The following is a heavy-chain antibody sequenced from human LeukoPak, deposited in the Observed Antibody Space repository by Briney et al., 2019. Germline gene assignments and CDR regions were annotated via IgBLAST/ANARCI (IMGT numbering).Heavy chain of an antibody. J-gene: IGHJ5*02. CDR1: GYSISSGYY. Sequence: PSETLSLTCAVSGYSISSGYYWGWIRQPPGKGLEWIGGIYHSGSTYYNPSLKSRVTISVDTSKNQFSLKLSSVTAADTAVYYCARYPDTYYDFWSGYFNWFDPWGQGTLVTVSS. CDR2: IYHSGST. CDR3: ARYPDTYYDFWSGYFNWFDP. V-gene: IGHV4-38-2*01. D-gene: IGHD3-3*01.